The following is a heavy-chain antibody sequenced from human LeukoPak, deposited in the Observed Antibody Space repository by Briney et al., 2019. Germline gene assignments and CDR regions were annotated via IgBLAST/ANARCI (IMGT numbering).Heavy chain of an antibody. CDR2: IYYSGST. Sequence: KPSETLSLTCTVSGYSISSGYYWGWIRQPPGKGLEWIGYIYYSGSTNYNPSLKSRVTISVDTSKNQFSLKLSSVTAADTAVYYCARGRLRQYYYGSGIFGYWGQGTLVTVSS. D-gene: IGHD3-10*01. CDR3: ARGRLRQYYYGSGIFGY. J-gene: IGHJ4*02. V-gene: IGHV4-61*01. CDR1: GYSISSGYY.